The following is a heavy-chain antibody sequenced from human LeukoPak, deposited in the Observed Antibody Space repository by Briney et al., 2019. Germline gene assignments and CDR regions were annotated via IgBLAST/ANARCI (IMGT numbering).Heavy chain of an antibody. Sequence: SETLSLTCSVSGVSISSSSYYWSWIRQPPGKGLEWIGYIYYSGNTNYNPSLKSRVTISVDTSKNQFSLKLSSVTAADTAMYYCARVFVYCSGGSCYWGWFDPWGQGTLVTVSS. CDR3: ARVFVYCSGGSCYWGWFDP. V-gene: IGHV4-61*01. CDR2: IYYSGNT. J-gene: IGHJ5*02. CDR1: GVSISSSSYY. D-gene: IGHD2-15*01.